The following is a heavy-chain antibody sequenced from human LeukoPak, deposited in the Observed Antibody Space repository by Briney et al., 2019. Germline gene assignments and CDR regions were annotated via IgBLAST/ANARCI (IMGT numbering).Heavy chain of an antibody. CDR2: IKQYGGEK. CDR1: GFGFRSYW. V-gene: IGHV3-7*04. Sequence: GGSLRLSCAAPGFGFRSYWMSWVRQAPGKGLEWVANIKQYGGEKYYVNSVKGRFTISRDNAKNSLYLQLNSLRAEDTAVYYCARASIYYAMDVWGPGTTVTVSS. CDR3: ARASIYYAMDV. J-gene: IGHJ6*02.